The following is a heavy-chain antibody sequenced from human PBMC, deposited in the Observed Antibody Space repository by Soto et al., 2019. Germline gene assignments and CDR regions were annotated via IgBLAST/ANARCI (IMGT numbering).Heavy chain of an antibody. D-gene: IGHD6-19*01. J-gene: IGHJ5*02. Sequence: QVQLVESGGGVVQPGRSLRLSCAASGFTFSLYGIHWVRQAPGKGLEWLAVISHDGSNKYYADSVKVRFTVSRDNSKNSVYLQMNRLRGEDTAIYYCAKDFPSGSSRYDRFDPWGLGTSVIVS. CDR2: ISHDGSNK. V-gene: IGHV3-30*18. CDR1: GFTFSLYG. CDR3: AKDFPSGSSRYDRFDP.